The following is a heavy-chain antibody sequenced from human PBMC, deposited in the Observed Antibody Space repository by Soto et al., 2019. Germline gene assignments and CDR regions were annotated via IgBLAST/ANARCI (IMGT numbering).Heavy chain of an antibody. CDR1: GFTFSSYG. J-gene: IGHJ1*01. Sequence: QVQLVESGGGVVQPGRSLRLSCAASGFTFSSYGMHWVRQAPGKGLEWVALIWYDGSNKYYADSVKGRVTISRDNSKSTPYLQMSSLRAEDTAVYYCARDQGAYAEYFQHWGHGTLVAVSS. V-gene: IGHV3-33*01. CDR2: IWYDGSNK. D-gene: IGHD1-26*01. CDR3: ARDQGAYAEYFQH.